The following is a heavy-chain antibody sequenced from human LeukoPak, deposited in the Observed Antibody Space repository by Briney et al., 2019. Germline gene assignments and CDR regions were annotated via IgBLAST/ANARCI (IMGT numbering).Heavy chain of an antibody. CDR2: ILPMTGMP. J-gene: IGHJ1*01. CDR3: ARRGKSPGEYFQY. CDR1: GGSFSNYV. V-gene: IGHV1-69*04. D-gene: IGHD5-12*01. Sequence: VKVSCKSSGGSFSNYVISWVRQAPGQRPEWMGRILPMTGMPNYSPKLLGRITITTDISTSTAYLELSSLRSDDTVVYFCARRGKSPGEYFQYWGQGTRVTVSS.